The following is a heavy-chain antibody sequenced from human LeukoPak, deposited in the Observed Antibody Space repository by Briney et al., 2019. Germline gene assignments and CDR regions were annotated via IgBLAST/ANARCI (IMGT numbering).Heavy chain of an antibody. Sequence: SETLSLTCTVSGGSISSSSYYWGWIRQPPGKGLEWIGSVYYSGYTYLNPSLKSRVTISVDTSKNQFSLKLSSVTAADTAVYYCARQSVAASENYFDYWGQGTLVTVSS. CDR2: VYYSGYT. CDR3: ARQSVAASENYFDY. CDR1: GGSISSSSYY. D-gene: IGHD6-6*01. V-gene: IGHV4-39*01. J-gene: IGHJ4*02.